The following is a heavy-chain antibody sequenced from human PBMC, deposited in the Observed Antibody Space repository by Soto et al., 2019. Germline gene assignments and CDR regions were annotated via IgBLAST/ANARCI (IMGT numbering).Heavy chain of an antibody. D-gene: IGHD3-16*02. V-gene: IGHV3-74*01. CDR1: GSTVSSNY. CDR3: ATHYYDYVWGSYRYSF. CDR2: INSDGSST. Sequence: GGSLRLSCAASGSTVSSNYMSWVRQAPGKGLVWVSRINSDGSSTSYADSVMGRFTISRDNAKNTLYLQMNSLRAEDTAVYYCATHYYDYVWGSYRYSFWGQGTLVTVSS. J-gene: IGHJ4*02.